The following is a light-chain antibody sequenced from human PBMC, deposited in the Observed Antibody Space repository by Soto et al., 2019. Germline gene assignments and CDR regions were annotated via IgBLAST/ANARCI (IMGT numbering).Light chain of an antibody. V-gene: IGKV3-20*01. CDR3: QQYDISPPLT. Sequence: VFSQSPGTVSLSPGERATLHCSASQTISSRYLAWYQQKPGQAPRLIIYGASNRATGIPDRFSGSGSGTDFTLTISRLEPEDFAVYYCQQYDISPPLTFAGGTKVDIK. J-gene: IGKJ4*01. CDR1: QTISSRY. CDR2: GAS.